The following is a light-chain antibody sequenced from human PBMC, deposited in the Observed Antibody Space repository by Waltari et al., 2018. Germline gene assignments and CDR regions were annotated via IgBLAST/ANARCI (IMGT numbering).Light chain of an antibody. J-gene: IGKJ2*01. CDR1: QNLLYSSNNKNY. Sequence: DILMTQSPDSLAVSLGERATINCKSSQNLLYSSNNKNYLAWHQQKPGQPPKLLIYWASSRESGVPDRFSGSWSGTDFALTISSLQAEDVAVYYCQQYFSTPYTFGQGTKLEIK. CDR2: WAS. V-gene: IGKV4-1*01. CDR3: QQYFSTPYT.